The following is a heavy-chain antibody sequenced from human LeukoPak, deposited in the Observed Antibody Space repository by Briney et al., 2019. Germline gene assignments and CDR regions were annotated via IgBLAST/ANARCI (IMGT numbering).Heavy chain of an antibody. CDR3: ARQASSSWFDY. J-gene: IGHJ4*02. CDR1: GGSISSYY. V-gene: IGHV4-59*08. Sequence: PETLSLTCTVSGGSISSYYWSWIRQPPGKGLEWIGYIYYSGSTKNPSLKSRVTISLDTSRNQFSLRLSSVTAADTAVYFCARQASSSWFDYWGQGTLVTVSS. CDR2: IYYSGST. D-gene: IGHD6-13*01.